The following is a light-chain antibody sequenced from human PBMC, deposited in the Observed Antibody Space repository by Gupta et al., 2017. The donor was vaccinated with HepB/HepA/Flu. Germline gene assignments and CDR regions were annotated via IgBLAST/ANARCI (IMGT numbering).Light chain of an antibody. CDR2: CNN. J-gene: IGLJ1*01. CDR1: SSNIGAGTH. V-gene: IGLV1-40*01. CDR3: QSFDNNLSGTV. Sequence: QSVLTQPPSVSGAPGQKITNTCTGSSSNIGAGTHVPWYQQLPEAAPNVLIYCNNNRPSEVPDRFSGSTSGTSASLTTTCLQAEDEADDYYQSFDNNLSGTVFGGGTKVAVL.